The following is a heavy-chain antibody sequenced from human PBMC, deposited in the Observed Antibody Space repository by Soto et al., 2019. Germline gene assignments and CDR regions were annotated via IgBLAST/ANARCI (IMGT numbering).Heavy chain of an antibody. CDR3: AKERGGYWGGSGPKIFGAGEI. Sequence: PGRSLRLSCTSAGLTFINYWMHWVLQAPGKGLMWVSRIDSDGSGTRYADSVKGRFTISRDNSKNTLYLQMNSLRAEDTAVYYCAKERGGYWGGSGPKIFGAGEIWGEGTMVAVSS. V-gene: IGHV3-74*01. CDR2: IDSDGSGT. D-gene: IGHD2-21*02. CDR1: GLTFINYW. J-gene: IGHJ3*02.